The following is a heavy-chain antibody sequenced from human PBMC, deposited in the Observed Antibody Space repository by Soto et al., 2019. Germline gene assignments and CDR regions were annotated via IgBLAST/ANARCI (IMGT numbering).Heavy chain of an antibody. D-gene: IGHD6-13*01. V-gene: IGHV4-34*01. CDR2: INHSGST. CDR1: GGSFSGYY. Sequence: SETLSLTCAVYGGSFSGYYWSWIRQPPGKGLEWIGEINHSGSTNYNPSLKSRVTISVDTSKNQFSLKLSSVTAADTAVYYCARAPQVLAASPFDYWGQGTLVTVSS. CDR3: ARAPQVLAASPFDY. J-gene: IGHJ4*02.